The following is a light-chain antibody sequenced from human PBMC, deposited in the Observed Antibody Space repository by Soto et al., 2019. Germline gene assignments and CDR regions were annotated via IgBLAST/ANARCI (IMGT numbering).Light chain of an antibody. CDR1: QSVSSY. CDR3: QHRSNWRT. V-gene: IGKV3-11*01. CDR2: HAS. J-gene: IGKJ1*01. Sequence: EIVLTQSPATLSLSPGERATLSCRASQSVSSYLAWYQQKPDQAPRLLIYHASNRATGIPARFSGSGSGTDLTLTISCLEPEDFAVYFCQHRSNWRTFSQGTKVQIK.